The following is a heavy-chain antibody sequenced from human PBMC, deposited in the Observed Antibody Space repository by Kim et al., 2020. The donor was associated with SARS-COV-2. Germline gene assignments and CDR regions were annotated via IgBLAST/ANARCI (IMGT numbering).Heavy chain of an antibody. J-gene: IGHJ6*02. CDR3: ARVAAAGFPYYYYGMDV. V-gene: IGHV4-34*01. CDR2: INHSGST. CDR1: GGSFSGYY. Sequence: SETLSLTCAVYGGSFSGYYWSWIRQPPGKGLEWIGEINHSGSTNYNPSLKSRVTISVDTSKNQFSLKLSSVTAADTAVYYCARVAAAGFPYYYYGMDVWGQGTTVTVSS. D-gene: IGHD6-13*01.